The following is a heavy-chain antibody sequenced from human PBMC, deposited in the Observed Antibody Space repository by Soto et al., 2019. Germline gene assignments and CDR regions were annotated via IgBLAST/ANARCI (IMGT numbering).Heavy chain of an antibody. Sequence: PSETLSLTCAVSGGSISSSNWWSWVRQPPGKGLEWIGEIYHSGSTNYNPSLKSRVTISVDKSKNQFSLKLSSVTAADTAVYYCASARDEAGSGNYYNWFDPWGQGTLVTV. CDR3: ASARDEAGSGNYYNWFDP. CDR2: IYHSGST. CDR1: GGSISSSNW. V-gene: IGHV4-4*02. D-gene: IGHD3-10*01. J-gene: IGHJ5*02.